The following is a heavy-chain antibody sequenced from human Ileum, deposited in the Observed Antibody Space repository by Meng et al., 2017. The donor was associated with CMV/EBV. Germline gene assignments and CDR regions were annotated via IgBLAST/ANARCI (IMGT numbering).Heavy chain of an antibody. CDR3: ARDLAPLYDSSGFS. V-gene: IGHV4-39*07. D-gene: IGHD3-22*01. J-gene: IGHJ5*02. CDR1: GDSISSGSYY. CDR2: IYYSGSM. Sequence: QVQLQESGPGLLKASETLPLICSVSGDSISSGSYYWGWIRQAPGKGLEWIGSIYYSGSMYRNPSLKSRITMSVDTSKNQFSLKMSSVTTADTATYYCARDLAPLYDSSGFSLGQGTLVTVSS.